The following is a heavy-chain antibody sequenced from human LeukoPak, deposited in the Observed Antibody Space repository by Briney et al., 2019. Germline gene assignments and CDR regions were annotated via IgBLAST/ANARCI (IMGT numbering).Heavy chain of an antibody. CDR3: ARENTLAPGHQFDF. V-gene: IGHV1-69*05. CDR1: GGTFSSYA. D-gene: IGHD3-3*02. Sequence: SVKISCKASGGTFSSYAINWVRQAPGQGLEWMGRIIPMFGTPNYAQQFQGRVTISTDDSTTTAFMELSSLRSEDTAVYYCARENTLAPGHQFDFWGQGTLVTVSS. J-gene: IGHJ4*02. CDR2: IIPMFGTP.